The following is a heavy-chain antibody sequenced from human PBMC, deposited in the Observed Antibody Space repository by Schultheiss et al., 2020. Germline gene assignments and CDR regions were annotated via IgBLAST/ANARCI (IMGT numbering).Heavy chain of an antibody. D-gene: IGHD3-3*01. CDR3: AREGDFWSGYDTPHYYYGMDV. Sequence: SATLSLTCTVSGGSVSNGDYYWSWIRQPPGKGLEWIGYIYYSGSTYYNPSLKSRVTISVDTSKNQFSLKLSSVTAADTAVYYCAREGDFWSGYDTPHYYYGMDVWGQGTTVTVSS. CDR2: IYYSGST. V-gene: IGHV4-61*08. J-gene: IGHJ6*02. CDR1: GGSVSNGDYY.